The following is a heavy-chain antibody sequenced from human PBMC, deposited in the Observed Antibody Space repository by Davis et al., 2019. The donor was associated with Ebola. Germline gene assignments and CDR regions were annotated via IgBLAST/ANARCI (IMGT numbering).Heavy chain of an antibody. J-gene: IGHJ4*02. V-gene: IGHV3-48*01. D-gene: IGHD3-10*01. CDR3: ARGLWLYLNPLGY. CDR1: GFTFSNYA. Sequence: LKISCAASGFTFSNYAMSWVRQAPGKGLEWVSYISSSSSTIYYADSVKGRFTISRDNSKNTLYLQMNSLRAEDTAVYYCARGLWLYLNPLGYWGQGTLVTVSS. CDR2: ISSSSSTI.